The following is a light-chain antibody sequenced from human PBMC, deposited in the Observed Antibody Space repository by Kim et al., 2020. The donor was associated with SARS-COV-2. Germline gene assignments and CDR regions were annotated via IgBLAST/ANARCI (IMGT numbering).Light chain of an antibody. CDR3: QSYDNSLSGSL. CDR2: GNT. J-gene: IGLJ2*01. V-gene: IGLV1-40*01. Sequence: QSVLTQPPSVSGAPGQRVSISCTGSSSNIGAGYDVHWYQQFPGTVPKLLIFGNTNRPSGVPDRFSASKSGTSASLAITGLQAEDEADYYCQSYDNSLSGSLFGGGTKLTVL. CDR1: SSNIGAGYD.